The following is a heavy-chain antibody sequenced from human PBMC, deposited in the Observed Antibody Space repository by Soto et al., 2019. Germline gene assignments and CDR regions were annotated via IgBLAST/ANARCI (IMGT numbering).Heavy chain of an antibody. V-gene: IGHV4-34*01. CDR1: GGSFSGYY. CDR2: LYDSGSI. Sequence: SETLSLTCAVYGGSFSGYYFSWIRQPPGKGLEWIGELYDSGSINYNASLKSRVSISVDTSKNQFSLKLSSVTAADTAVYYCARGLGGVQHWGQGTLVTVHS. CDR3: ARGLGGVQH. J-gene: IGHJ1*01.